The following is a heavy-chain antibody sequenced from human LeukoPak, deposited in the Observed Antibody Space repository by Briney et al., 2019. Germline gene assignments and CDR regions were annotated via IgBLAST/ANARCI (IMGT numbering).Heavy chain of an antibody. Sequence: GGSLRLSCAASGFTFSSYGMSWVRQAPGKGLEWVAVISFDGTHDFYADSVKGRFTISRDNSKNTLYLQMNSLRADDTAVYYCARARATVTRISSFDIWGQGTMVTVSS. CDR2: ISFDGTHD. J-gene: IGHJ3*02. D-gene: IGHD4-17*01. V-gene: IGHV3-30*03. CDR1: GFTFSSYG. CDR3: ARARATVTRISSFDI.